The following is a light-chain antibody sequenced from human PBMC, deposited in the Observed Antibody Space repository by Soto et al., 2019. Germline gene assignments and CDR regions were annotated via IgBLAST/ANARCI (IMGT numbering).Light chain of an antibody. Sequence: EIVLTQSPATLSLSPGDRAVLSCRASQSVSRSLTWYQHKPGQAPRLLIYDASTRATGIPRRFSGSGSGTDFTRTIGSLEAEDFAVYYCQQRSNRFGGGTKVEIK. J-gene: IGKJ4*01. CDR2: DAS. CDR1: QSVSRS. V-gene: IGKV3-11*01. CDR3: QQRSNR.